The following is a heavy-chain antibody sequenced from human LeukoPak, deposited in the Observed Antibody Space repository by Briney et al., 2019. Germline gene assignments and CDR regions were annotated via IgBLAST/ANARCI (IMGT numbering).Heavy chain of an antibody. CDR3: ARGGVGTAMVLLDY. D-gene: IGHD5-18*01. Sequence: MTSETLSLTCTVSGGSISSSSYYWGWIRQPPGKGLEWIGSIYYSGSTYYNPSLKSRVTISVDTSKNQFSLKLSSVTAADTAVYYCARGGVGTAMVLLDYWGQGTLVTVSS. J-gene: IGHJ4*02. CDR1: GGSISSSSYY. CDR2: IYYSGST. V-gene: IGHV4-39*07.